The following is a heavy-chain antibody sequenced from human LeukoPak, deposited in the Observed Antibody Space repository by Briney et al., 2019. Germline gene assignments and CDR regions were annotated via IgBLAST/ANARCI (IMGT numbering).Heavy chain of an antibody. Sequence: GGSLRLSCAASGFTVSSNYMSWVRQAPGKGLEWVSAISGSGGSTYYADSVKGRFTISRDNSKNTLYLQMNSLRAEDTAVYYCAKVRLSTVPFFDYWGQGTLVTVSS. CDR2: ISGSGGST. CDR3: AKVRLSTVPFFDY. CDR1: GFTVSSNY. D-gene: IGHD3-16*01. V-gene: IGHV3-23*01. J-gene: IGHJ4*02.